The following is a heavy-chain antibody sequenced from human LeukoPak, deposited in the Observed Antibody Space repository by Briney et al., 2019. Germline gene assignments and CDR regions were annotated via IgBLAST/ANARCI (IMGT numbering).Heavy chain of an antibody. CDR2: IYGDGTT. CDR1: GYSIGTGYY. Sequence: PSETLSLTXSVSGYSIGTGYYWGWIRQPPGKGLQWIGSIYGDGTTFYNPSLKSRLTISIDTSKNQFSLKVTSMTAADTAVYYCARPNTWITEGFDHWGQGALVTVSS. V-gene: IGHV4-38-2*01. D-gene: IGHD3-16*01. CDR3: ARPNTWITEGFDH. J-gene: IGHJ5*02.